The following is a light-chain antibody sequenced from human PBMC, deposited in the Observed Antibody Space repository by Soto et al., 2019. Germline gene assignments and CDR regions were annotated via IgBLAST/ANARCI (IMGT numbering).Light chain of an antibody. Sequence: IVMTQSPATLSVSPGERATLSCRASQSVSSNLAWYQQKPGQAPRLLIHTASTRATGIPPRFSGSGSGTEFTLTISSLQSEDFAVYYCQQYNNWPPITFGQGTRLEIK. V-gene: IGKV3-15*01. CDR3: QQYNNWPPIT. CDR2: TAS. J-gene: IGKJ5*01. CDR1: QSVSSN.